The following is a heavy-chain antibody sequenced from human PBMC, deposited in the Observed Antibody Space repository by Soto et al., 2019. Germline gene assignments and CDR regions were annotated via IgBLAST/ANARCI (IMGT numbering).Heavy chain of an antibody. CDR2: INHSGST. Sequence: QVQLQQWGAGLLKPSETLSLTCAVYGGSFSGYYWSWIRQPPGKGLEWIGEINHSGSTNYNPSLKSRVTISVDTSKNQFSLKLSSVTAADTAVYYCARGSPYSYPQRTPNWFDPWGQGTLVTVSS. D-gene: IGHD5-18*01. CDR1: GGSFSGYY. V-gene: IGHV4-34*01. CDR3: ARGSPYSYPQRTPNWFDP. J-gene: IGHJ5*02.